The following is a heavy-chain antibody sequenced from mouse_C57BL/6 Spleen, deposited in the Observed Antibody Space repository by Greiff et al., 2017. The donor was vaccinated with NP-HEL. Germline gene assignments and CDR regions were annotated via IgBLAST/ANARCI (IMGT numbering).Heavy chain of an antibody. J-gene: IGHJ1*03. CDR2: IDPSDSYT. V-gene: IGHV1-69*01. Sequence: VKLMESGAELVMPGASVKLSCKASGYTFTSYWMHWVKQRPGQGLVWIGEIDPSDSYTNYNQKFKGKSTLTVDKSSSTAYMQLSSLTSEDSAVYYCAKRRYYGSPYWYFDVWGTGTTVTVSS. D-gene: IGHD1-1*01. CDR1: GYTFTSYW. CDR3: AKRRYYGSPYWYFDV.